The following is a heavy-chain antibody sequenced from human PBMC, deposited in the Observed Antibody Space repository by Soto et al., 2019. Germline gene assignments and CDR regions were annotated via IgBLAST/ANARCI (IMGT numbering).Heavy chain of an antibody. V-gene: IGHV3-74*01. CDR2: IKSNGSSI. J-gene: IGHJ6*02. D-gene: IGHD3-22*01. CDR3: ARDPHYYDSSGYYEPYYYYGMDV. CDR1: GFTFSSYW. Sequence: GGSLRLSCAASGFTFSSYWMHWVRQAPGKGLVWVSRIKSNGSSIYYADSVKGRFTISRDNAKNTLYLQMNSLRDEDTAVYYCARDPHYYDSSGYYEPYYYYGMDVWGQGTTVTVSS.